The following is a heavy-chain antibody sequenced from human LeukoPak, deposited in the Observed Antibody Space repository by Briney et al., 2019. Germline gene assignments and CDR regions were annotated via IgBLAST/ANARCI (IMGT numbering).Heavy chain of an antibody. CDR1: GGFINGYY. CDR3: ATGRYYDNVWGSYRPSFDF. CDR2: IDYSGST. Sequence: NPSETLSLTCTVSGGFINGYYWSWIRQSPGKGLEWIGYIDYSGSTNYNPSLKSRVTISIDMSKNQLSLKLRSVTAADTAVYYCATGRYYDNVWGSYRPSFDFWGQGTLATVSS. V-gene: IGHV4-59*08. D-gene: IGHD3-16*02. J-gene: IGHJ4*02.